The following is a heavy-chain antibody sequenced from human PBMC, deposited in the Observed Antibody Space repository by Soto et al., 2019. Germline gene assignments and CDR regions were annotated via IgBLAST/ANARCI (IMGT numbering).Heavy chain of an antibody. CDR3: AREPYSSLKYDAFDI. Sequence: GGSLRLSCAASGFTFSSYAMHWVRQAPGKGLEWVAVISYDGSNKYYADSVKGRFTISRDNSKNTLYLQMNSLRAEDTAVYYCAREPYSSLKYDAFDIWGQGTMVTVSS. J-gene: IGHJ3*02. D-gene: IGHD6-13*01. CDR1: GFTFSSYA. V-gene: IGHV3-30-3*01. CDR2: ISYDGSNK.